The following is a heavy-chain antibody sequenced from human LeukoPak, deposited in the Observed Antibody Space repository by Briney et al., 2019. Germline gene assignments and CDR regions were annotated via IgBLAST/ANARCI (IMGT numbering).Heavy chain of an antibody. J-gene: IGHJ4*02. D-gene: IGHD2-2*01. Sequence: GASVKVSCKASGYTFTGYYMHWVLQAPGQGLEWMGWINPNSGGTNYAQKLQGRVTMTRDTSISTAYMELSRLRSDDTAVYYCARLKDIVVVPAANVGFDYWGQGTLVTVFS. CDR1: GYTFTGYY. CDR3: ARLKDIVVVPAANVGFDY. V-gene: IGHV1-2*02. CDR2: INPNSGGT.